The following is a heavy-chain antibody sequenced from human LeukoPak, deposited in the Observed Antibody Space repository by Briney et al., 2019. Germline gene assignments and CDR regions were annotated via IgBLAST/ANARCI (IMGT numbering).Heavy chain of an antibody. J-gene: IGHJ4*02. D-gene: IGHD5-24*01. V-gene: IGHV3-9*01. CDR3: AKGRVIMATIEVYFDY. Sequence: GRFLRLSCAASGFTFDDYAMHWVRQAPGKGLEWVSGISWNSGSIGYADSVKGRFTISRDNAKNSLYLQMNSLRAEDTALYYCAKGRVIMATIEVYFDYWGQGTLVTVSS. CDR2: ISWNSGSI. CDR1: GFTFDDYA.